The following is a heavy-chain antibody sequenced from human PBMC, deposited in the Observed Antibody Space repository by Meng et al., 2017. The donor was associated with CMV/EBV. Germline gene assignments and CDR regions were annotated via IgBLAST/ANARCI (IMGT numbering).Heavy chain of an antibody. CDR2: ISSSSSYI. J-gene: IGHJ4*02. V-gene: IGHV3-21*01. Sequence: GESLKISCAASGFTFSSYSMNWVRQAPGKGLEWVSSISSSSSYIYYADSVKGRFTISRDNAKNSLYLQMNSLRAEDTAVYYCARATYYDFWSGYYGYWGQGTLVTVPQ. CDR3: ARATYYDFWSGYYGY. CDR1: GFTFSSYS. D-gene: IGHD3-3*01.